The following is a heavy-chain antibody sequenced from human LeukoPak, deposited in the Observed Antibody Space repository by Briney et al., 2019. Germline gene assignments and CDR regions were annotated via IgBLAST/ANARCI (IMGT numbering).Heavy chain of an antibody. CDR3: AREDTMVRGVIRRRYYYYMDV. CDR1: GYTFTSYD. D-gene: IGHD3-10*01. J-gene: IGHJ6*03. V-gene: IGHV1-8*03. Sequence: ASVKVSCKASGYTFTSYDINWVRQATGQGLEWMGWMNPNSGNTGYAQKFQGRVTITRNTSISTAYMELSSLRSEDTAVYYCAREDTMVRGVIRRRYYYYMDVWGKGTTVTVSS. CDR2: MNPNSGNT.